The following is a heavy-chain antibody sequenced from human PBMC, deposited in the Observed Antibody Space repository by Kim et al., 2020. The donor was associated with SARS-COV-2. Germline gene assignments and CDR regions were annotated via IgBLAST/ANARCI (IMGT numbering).Heavy chain of an antibody. D-gene: IGHD6-13*01. V-gene: IGHV1-46*01. CDR3: ARGQSSSWYHY. CDR2: T. J-gene: IGHJ4*02. Sequence: TGSAQKFQGRVTMTRDTPTSTVYMEVSSLRSEDTAVYYCARGQSSSWYHYWGQGTLVTVSS.